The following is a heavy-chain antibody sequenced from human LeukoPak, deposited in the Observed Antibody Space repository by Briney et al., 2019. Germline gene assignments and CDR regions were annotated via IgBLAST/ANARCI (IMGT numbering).Heavy chain of an antibody. J-gene: IGHJ4*02. Sequence: GGSLRLSCAASGFTVSSNYMSRVRQAPGKGLEWVSVIYSGGSTYYADSVKGRFTISRDNSKNTLYLQMTSLRAEDTAVYYCARVSSGSYYSWGQGTLVTVSS. CDR3: ARVSSGSYYS. CDR2: IYSGGST. CDR1: GFTVSSNY. V-gene: IGHV3-66*01. D-gene: IGHD3-10*01.